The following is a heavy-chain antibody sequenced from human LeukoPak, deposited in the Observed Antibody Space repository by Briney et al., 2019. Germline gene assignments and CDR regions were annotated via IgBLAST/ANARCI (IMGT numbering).Heavy chain of an antibody. Sequence: SETLSLTCAVSGGSISSDDYFWSWIRQPPGKGLEWIGYIYHRGSTSYNPSLKSRVTISLDKSRNQFSLNLSSVTAADTAVYYCARAPYDILTGYFLFDSWGQGTLVTVSS. J-gene: IGHJ4*02. CDR1: GGSISSDDYF. V-gene: IGHV4-30-2*01. D-gene: IGHD3-9*01. CDR2: IYHRGST. CDR3: ARAPYDILTGYFLFDS.